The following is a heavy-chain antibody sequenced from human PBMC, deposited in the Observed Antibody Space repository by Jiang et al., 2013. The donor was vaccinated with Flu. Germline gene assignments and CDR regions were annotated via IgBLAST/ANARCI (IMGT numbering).Heavy chain of an antibody. CDR2: IYWDDDK. CDR3: AHSLVGAGGCYFDY. D-gene: IGHD3-16*01. J-gene: IGHJ4*02. V-gene: IGHV2-5*02. CDR1: GFSLSTSGVG. Sequence: KPTQTLTLTCTFSGFSLSTSGVGVGWIRQPPGKALEWLALIYWDDDKRYSPSLKSRLTITKDTTKNQVVLTMTNMDPVDTAAYYCAHSLVGAGGCYFDYWGQGTLVTVSS.